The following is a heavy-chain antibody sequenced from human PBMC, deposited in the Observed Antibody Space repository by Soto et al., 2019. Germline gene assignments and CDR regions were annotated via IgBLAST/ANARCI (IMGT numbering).Heavy chain of an antibody. CDR3: ARDHEYYDFWSGYPSARRYYFDY. D-gene: IGHD3-3*01. CDR2: IIPILGIA. J-gene: IGHJ4*02. V-gene: IGHV1-69*04. CDR1: GGTFSSYT. Sequence: GASVKVSCKASGGTFSSYTISWVRQAPGQGLEWMGRIIPILGIANYAQKFQGRVTITADKSTSTAYMELSSLRSEDTAVYYCARDHEYYDFWSGYPSARRYYFDYWGQGTLVTVSS.